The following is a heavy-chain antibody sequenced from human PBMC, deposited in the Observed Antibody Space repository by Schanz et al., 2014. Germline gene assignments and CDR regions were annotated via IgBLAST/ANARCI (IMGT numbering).Heavy chain of an antibody. CDR1: GFTFSSYG. V-gene: IGHV3-30*18. D-gene: IGHD3-3*01. CDR2: ISYDGRNK. Sequence: QVQLVESGGGVVQPGRSLRLSCAASGFTFSSYGMHWVRQAPGKGLEWVAVISYDGRNKYFADSVKGRFTISRDNSKNTVYVQMNSLRAEDTAVYYCAKMSGHPRGSYYFDHWGQGTLVTVSS. J-gene: IGHJ4*02. CDR3: AKMSGHPRGSYYFDH.